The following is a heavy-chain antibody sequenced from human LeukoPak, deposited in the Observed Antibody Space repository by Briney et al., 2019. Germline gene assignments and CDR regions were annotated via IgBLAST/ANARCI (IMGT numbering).Heavy chain of an antibody. CDR3: AKDFGSGIAVAGPQFDS. Sequence: TGGSLRLSCEASGFTFDDSAMHWVRQAPGKGLEWVSGIIWNSGVLGYADSVRGRFTISRDNAKNSLYLQMNSLRAEDTALYYCAKDFGSGIAVAGPQFDSWGQGTLVTVSS. D-gene: IGHD6-19*01. CDR2: IIWNSGVL. V-gene: IGHV3-9*01. J-gene: IGHJ4*02. CDR1: GFTFDDSA.